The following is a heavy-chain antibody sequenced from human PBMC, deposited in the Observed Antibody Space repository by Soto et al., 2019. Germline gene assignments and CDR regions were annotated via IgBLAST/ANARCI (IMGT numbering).Heavy chain of an antibody. Sequence: GGSLRLSCAASGFTFSRDWMHWVRQAPGKGLVWVSHLNRDGSSTSYADSVNGRLTISRDNARNTLFLQMNSLRAEDTAVYYCARGLKWGLFDYWGQGTLVTVSS. CDR2: LNRDGSST. CDR1: GFTFSRDW. CDR3: ARGLKWGLFDY. V-gene: IGHV3-74*01. D-gene: IGHD4-4*01. J-gene: IGHJ4*02.